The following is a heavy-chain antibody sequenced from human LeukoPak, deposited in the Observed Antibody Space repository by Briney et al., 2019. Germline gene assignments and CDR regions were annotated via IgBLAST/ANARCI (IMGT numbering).Heavy chain of an antibody. CDR3: ARDLIAARSNWFDP. Sequence: GGSLRLSCAASGFTFSSYSMNWVRQAPGKGLVWVSRINTDGSSTSYADSVKGRFTISRDNAKNTLYLQMNSLRAEDTAVYYCARDLIAARSNWFDPWGQGTLVTVSS. D-gene: IGHD6-6*01. CDR2: INTDGSST. V-gene: IGHV3-74*01. J-gene: IGHJ5*02. CDR1: GFTFSSYS.